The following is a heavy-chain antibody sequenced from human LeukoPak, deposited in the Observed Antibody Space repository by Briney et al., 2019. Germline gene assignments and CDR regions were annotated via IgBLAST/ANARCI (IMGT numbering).Heavy chain of an antibody. CDR1: GYTFTGYY. CDR3: ARDKYYDSSAGFDY. V-gene: IGHV1-2*02. J-gene: IGHJ4*02. CDR2: INPNSGGT. Sequence: ASVEVSCKASGYTFTGYYMHWVRQAPGQGLEWMGWINPNSGGTNYAQKFQGRVTMTRDTSISTAYMELSRLRSDDTAVYYCARDKYYDSSAGFDYWGQGTLVTVSS. D-gene: IGHD3-22*01.